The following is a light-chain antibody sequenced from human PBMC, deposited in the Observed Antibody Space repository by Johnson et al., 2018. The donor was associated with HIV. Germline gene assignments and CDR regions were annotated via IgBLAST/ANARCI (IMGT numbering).Light chain of an antibody. CDR3: GTWDSSLIAGLYV. V-gene: IGLV1-51*01. J-gene: IGLJ1*01. CDR1: SSNIGNNY. CDR2: DNN. Sequence: QSVLTQPPSVSAAPGQKVTISCSGSSSNIGNNYVSWYQQLPGTAPKLHIYDNNKRPSGIPDRFSGCKSGTSATLGITGLQTGDEADYYCGTWDSSLIAGLYVFGTGTKVTVL.